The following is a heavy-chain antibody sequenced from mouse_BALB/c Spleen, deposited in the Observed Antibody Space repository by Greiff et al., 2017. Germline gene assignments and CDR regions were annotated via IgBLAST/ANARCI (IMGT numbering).Heavy chain of an antibody. V-gene: IGHV2-2*02. D-gene: IGHD1-1*02. Sequence: VKLMESGPGLVQPSQSLSITCTVSGFSLTSYGLHWVRQSPGKGLEWLGVIWSGGSTDYNAAFTSRLSISKDNSKSQVFFKMNSLQANDTAIYYCARKGAMASMDYWGQGTSVTVSS. CDR3: ARKGAMASMDY. CDR2: IWSGGST. CDR1: GFSLTSYG. J-gene: IGHJ4*01.